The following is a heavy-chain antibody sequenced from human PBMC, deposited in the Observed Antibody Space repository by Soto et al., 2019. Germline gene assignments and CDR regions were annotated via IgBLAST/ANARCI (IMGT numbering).Heavy chain of an antibody. D-gene: IGHD2-15*01. V-gene: IGHV6-1*01. CDR1: GDTVSSNSVA. J-gene: IGHJ6*02. CDR2: TYYRSRWYS. CDR3: ARSEEDSDYYYYGMDV. Sequence: QTLSLTCVGSGDTVSSNSVAWNWVRQSPSRGLEWLGRTYYRSRWYSDYAVSVRSRIDINADASKNQVSLQLNSVTPEDTAVYYCARSEEDSDYYYYGMDVWGQGTTVTVSS.